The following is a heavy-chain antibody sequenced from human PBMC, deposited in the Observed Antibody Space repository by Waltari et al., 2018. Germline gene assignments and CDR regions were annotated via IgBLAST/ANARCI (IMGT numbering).Heavy chain of an antibody. D-gene: IGHD2-2*01. Sequence: EVQLVESGGGLVQPGGSLRLSCAASGFTFSSYAMHWVRQAPGKGLEYVSAISSNGSSTYYANSVKGRFTISRDNSKNTLYLQMGSLIAEDMAVYYCASAYCSSTSCQPPDYWGQGTLVTVSS. V-gene: IGHV3-64*01. CDR1: GFTFSSYA. CDR2: ISSNGSST. CDR3: ASAYCSSTSCQPPDY. J-gene: IGHJ4*02.